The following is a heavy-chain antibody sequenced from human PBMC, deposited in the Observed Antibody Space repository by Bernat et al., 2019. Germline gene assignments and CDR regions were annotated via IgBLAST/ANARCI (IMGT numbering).Heavy chain of an antibody. CDR1: GFTFSNYA. CDR3: AKGSEVYYYGMDV. J-gene: IGHJ6*02. V-gene: IGHV3-23*01. Sequence: EVRLLESGGDLVQPGGSLRLSCAASGFTFSNYAISWVRQAPGKGLEWVSAISGSGGSTYYADSVQGRFTISRDNSKNTLYLQMNSLRAEDTAIYYCAKGSEVYYYGMDVWGQGTTVTVSS. CDR2: ISGSGGST.